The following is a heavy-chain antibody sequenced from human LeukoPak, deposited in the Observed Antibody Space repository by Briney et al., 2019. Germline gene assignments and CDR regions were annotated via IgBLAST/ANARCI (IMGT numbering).Heavy chain of an antibody. CDR1: GGSINSSSYY. D-gene: IGHD3-22*01. J-gene: IGHJ6*03. CDR2: IYYSGST. V-gene: IGHV4-39*07. CDR3: ARLSDYDVDTSHYMDV. Sequence: SETLSLTCTVSGGSINSSSYYWGWIRQPPGKGLEWIGSIYYSGSTYYNPSLKSRVTVSVDTSKNQFSLKLTSVLAADTADYFCARLSDYDVDTSHYMDVWGKGTTVTVSS.